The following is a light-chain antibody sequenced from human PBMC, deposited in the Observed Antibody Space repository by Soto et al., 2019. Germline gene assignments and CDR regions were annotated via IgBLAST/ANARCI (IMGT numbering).Light chain of an antibody. J-gene: IGKJ1*01. CDR2: AAS. CDR3: LQHNAYPWA. Sequence: DIQMTQSPSSLSASIGDRVTITCRASQDIRTDLVWYQQKPGKAPNRLIYAASTLQSGVPSRFSGGGSGTQFTLTISSLQPEDFATYYCLQHNAYPWAFGPGTKVE. V-gene: IGKV1-17*01. CDR1: QDIRTD.